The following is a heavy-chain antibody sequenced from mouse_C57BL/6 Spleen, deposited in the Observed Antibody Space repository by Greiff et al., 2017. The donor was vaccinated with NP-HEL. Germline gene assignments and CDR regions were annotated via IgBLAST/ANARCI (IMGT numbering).Heavy chain of an antibody. CDR1: GFSFTTYA. CDR2: IRSKSNNYAT. Sequence: EVQLVESGGGLVQPKGSLKLSCAASGFSFTTYAMNWVRQAPGKGLEWVARIRSKSNNYATYYADSVKDRFTISRDDSESMLYLQMNNLKTEDTAMYYCVSELDGLYYFDYWGQGTTLTVSS. J-gene: IGHJ2*01. CDR3: VSELDGLYYFDY. D-gene: IGHD4-1*01. V-gene: IGHV10-1*01.